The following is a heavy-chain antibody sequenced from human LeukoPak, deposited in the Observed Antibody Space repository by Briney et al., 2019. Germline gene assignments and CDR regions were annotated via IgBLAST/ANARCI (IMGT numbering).Heavy chain of an antibody. Sequence: PGGSLRLSCAASGFTFSSYWMHWVRQAPGKGLVWVSRINSDGSSTSYADSVKGRFTISRDNAKNTLYLQMNSLRAEDTAVYYCARDDLLWFGESARDYWGQGTLVTVSS. CDR3: ARDDLLWFGESARDY. CDR1: GFTFSSYW. D-gene: IGHD3-10*01. CDR2: INSDGSST. J-gene: IGHJ4*02. V-gene: IGHV3-74*01.